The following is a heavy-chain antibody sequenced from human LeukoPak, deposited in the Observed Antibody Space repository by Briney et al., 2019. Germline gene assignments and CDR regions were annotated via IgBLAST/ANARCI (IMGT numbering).Heavy chain of an antibody. Sequence: SETLSLTCTVTGDSISSGGYFWSWIRQHPGKGLEWIVYIYHSGNTYYNPSLKSRVTISVDTSKDQFSLKLSSVTAADTALYYCARDVGLGYYDSSGYGDAFNIWGQGTMVTVSS. J-gene: IGHJ3*02. D-gene: IGHD3-22*01. V-gene: IGHV4-31*03. CDR1: GDSISSGGYF. CDR3: ARDVGLGYYDSSGYGDAFNI. CDR2: IYHSGNT.